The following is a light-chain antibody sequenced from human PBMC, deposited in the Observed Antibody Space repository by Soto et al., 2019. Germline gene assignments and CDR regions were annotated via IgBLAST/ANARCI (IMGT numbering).Light chain of an antibody. V-gene: IGKV3-11*01. J-gene: IGKJ4*01. CDR3: QQRSSWPLT. CDR1: QSVNSY. CDR2: DAS. Sequence: EIVLTQSPATLSLSPGERATLSCRASQSVNSYLAWYQQKPVQAPSLLIYDASNRATGIPARFSGSGSGTDFTLTISSIEPEAFAVYYCQQRSSWPLTFGGGTKVEIK.